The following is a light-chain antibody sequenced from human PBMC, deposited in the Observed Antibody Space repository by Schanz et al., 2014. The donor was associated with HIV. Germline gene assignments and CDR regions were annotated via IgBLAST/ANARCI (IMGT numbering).Light chain of an antibody. CDR1: QPVRSSS. V-gene: IGKV3-20*01. CDR3: QQYSSPWT. Sequence: EIVLTQSPGTLSLSPGERATLSCRTSQPVRSSSLAWYQQEPGQSPRLLIYSASSRATGIPDRFSGSGSGTDFTLTISSLEPEDFAVYYCQQYSSPWTFGQGTKVEIK. CDR2: SAS. J-gene: IGKJ1*01.